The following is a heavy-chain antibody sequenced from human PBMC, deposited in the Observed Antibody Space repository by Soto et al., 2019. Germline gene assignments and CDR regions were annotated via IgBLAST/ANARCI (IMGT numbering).Heavy chain of an antibody. D-gene: IGHD3-22*01. J-gene: IGHJ4*02. CDR3: AKVVPPYYYDSSGYYYFDY. Sequence: EVQLLESGGGLVQPGGSLRLSCAASGFTFSSYAMSWVRQAPGKGLEWVSAISGSGGSTYYADSVKGRFTISRDNYKNTLYLQMNSLRAEDTAVYYCAKVVPPYYYDSSGYYYFDYWGQGTLVTVSS. CDR1: GFTFSSYA. CDR2: ISGSGGST. V-gene: IGHV3-23*01.